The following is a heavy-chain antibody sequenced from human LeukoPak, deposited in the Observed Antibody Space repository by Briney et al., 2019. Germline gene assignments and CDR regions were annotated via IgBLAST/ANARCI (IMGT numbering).Heavy chain of an antibody. V-gene: IGHV1-8*01. CDR3: ARGVRGYCSSTSCYYFF. CDR2: MNPNSGNT. J-gene: IGHJ4*02. D-gene: IGHD2-2*01. Sequence: ASVKVSCKASGYTFTSYDTNWVRQATGQGLEWMGWMNPNSGNTGYAQKFQGRVTMTRNTSISTAYMELSSLRSEDTAVYYCARGVRGYCSSTSCYYFFWGQGTLVTVSS. CDR1: GYTFTSYD.